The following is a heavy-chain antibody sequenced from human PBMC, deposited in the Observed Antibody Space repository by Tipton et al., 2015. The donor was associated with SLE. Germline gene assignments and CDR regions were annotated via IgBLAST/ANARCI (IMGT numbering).Heavy chain of an antibody. CDR3: ARDGASGYCSGGSCYSDYYYYYGMDV. V-gene: IGHV4-61*08. J-gene: IGHJ6*02. Sequence: TLSLTCTVSGGSISSGDYYWSWIRQPPGKGLEWIGYIHYTGSANYNPSLRSRVTTSVDTSKNQFSLKLSAVTGADTAVYYCARDGASGYCSGGSCYSDYYYYYGMDVWGQGTTVTVSS. CDR2: IHYTGSA. CDR1: GGSISSGDYY. D-gene: IGHD2-15*01.